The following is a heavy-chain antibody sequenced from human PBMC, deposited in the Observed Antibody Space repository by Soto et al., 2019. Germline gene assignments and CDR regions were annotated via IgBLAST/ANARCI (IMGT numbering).Heavy chain of an antibody. Sequence: ASVKVSCKVSGYTLTELSMHWVRQAPGKGLEWMGGFVPEDGETIYAQKFQGRVTMTEDTSTDTAYMDLSSLRSEDTAVYYCATASAKIFTMIVVVSGPHAFDIWGQGTMVTV. J-gene: IGHJ3*02. V-gene: IGHV1-24*01. D-gene: IGHD3-22*01. CDR2: FVPEDGET. CDR3: ATASAKIFTMIVVVSGPHAFDI. CDR1: GYTLTELS.